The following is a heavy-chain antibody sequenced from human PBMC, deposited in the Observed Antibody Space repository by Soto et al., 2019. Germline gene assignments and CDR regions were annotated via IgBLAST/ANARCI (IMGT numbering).Heavy chain of an antibody. V-gene: IGHV1-69*02. D-gene: IGHD6-13*01. CDR1: GGTFNSYT. Sequence: QVQLVQSGAEVKKPGSSVKVSCRASGGTFNSYTLSWVRQAPGQGFEWLGRFIPVLGVTTYAQKFQGRVTLAADKSTSTAYMELNNLTSEDTVVYYCASGAAAAGPWYNWFDPWGQGTLVTVSS. CDR2: FIPVLGVT. CDR3: ASGAAAAGPWYNWFDP. J-gene: IGHJ5*02.